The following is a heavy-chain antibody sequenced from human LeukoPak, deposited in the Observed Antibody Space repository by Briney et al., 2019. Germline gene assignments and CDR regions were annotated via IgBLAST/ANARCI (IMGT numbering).Heavy chain of an antibody. CDR3: ARGGTYSSGWYNWFDP. Sequence: SETLSLTCAVYGGSSSGYYWSWIRQPPGKGLEWIGEINHSGSTNYNPSLKSRVTISVDTSKNQFSLKLSSVTAADTAAYYCARGGTYSSGWYNWFDPWGQGTLVTVSS. J-gene: IGHJ5*02. V-gene: IGHV4-34*01. D-gene: IGHD3-22*01. CDR2: INHSGST. CDR1: GGSSSGYY.